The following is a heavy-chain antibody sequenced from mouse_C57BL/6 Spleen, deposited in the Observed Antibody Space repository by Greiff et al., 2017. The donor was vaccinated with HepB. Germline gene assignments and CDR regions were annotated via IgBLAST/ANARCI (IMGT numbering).Heavy chain of an antibody. CDR3: ARGEITTADYWYFDV. V-gene: IGHV1-80*01. CDR1: GYAFSSYW. Sequence: VKLQQSGAELVKPGASVKISCKASGYAFSSYWMNWVKQRPGKGLEWIGQIYPGDGDTNYNGKFKGKATLTADKSSSTAYMQLSSLTSEDSAVYFCARGEITTADYWYFDVWGTGTTVTVSS. J-gene: IGHJ1*03. D-gene: IGHD1-2*01. CDR2: IYPGDGDT.